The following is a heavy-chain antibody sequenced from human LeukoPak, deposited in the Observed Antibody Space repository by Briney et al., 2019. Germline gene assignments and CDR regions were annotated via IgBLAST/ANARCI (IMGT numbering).Heavy chain of an antibody. CDR1: GFTFSSYS. D-gene: IGHD5-12*01. Sequence: GGSLRLSCAASGFTFSSYSMNWVRQAPGKGLEWVSSISSSSSYIYYADSVKGRFTISRDNAKNSLYLQMNSLRAEDTAVYYCASFGYSGYDRENWFDPWGQGTLVTVSS. CDR3: ASFGYSGYDRENWFDP. CDR2: ISSSSSYI. J-gene: IGHJ5*02. V-gene: IGHV3-21*04.